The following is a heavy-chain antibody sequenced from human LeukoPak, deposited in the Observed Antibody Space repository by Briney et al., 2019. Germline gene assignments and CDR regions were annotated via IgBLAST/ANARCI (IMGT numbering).Heavy chain of an antibody. Sequence: SETLSLTCAVYGGSFSVYYWSCIREPPGKGVGWGGGIYYSGSAYYNPSLKSRVTISVDTSKNQFSMQLSSVTAAETAVYYCVRTRYYYNSRSYGAPYYFDYWGQGTLVTVSS. D-gene: IGHD3-10*01. CDR2: IYYSGSA. CDR3: VRTRYYYNSRSYGAPYYFDY. J-gene: IGHJ4*02. CDR1: GGSFSVYY. V-gene: IGHV4-34*01.